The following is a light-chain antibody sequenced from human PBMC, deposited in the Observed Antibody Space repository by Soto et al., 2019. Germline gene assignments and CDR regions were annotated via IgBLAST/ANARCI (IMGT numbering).Light chain of an antibody. V-gene: IGKV1-39*01. CDR1: QSISSY. J-gene: IGKJ3*01. CDR2: AAS. CDR3: QQSYSTLFT. Sequence: DIQMTQSSSSLXXXXXXXLXXXCRASQSISSYLNWYQQKPGKAPKLLIYAASSLQSGVPSRFSGSGSGTDFTLTISSLQPEDFATYYCQQSYSTLFTFGPGTMVDV.